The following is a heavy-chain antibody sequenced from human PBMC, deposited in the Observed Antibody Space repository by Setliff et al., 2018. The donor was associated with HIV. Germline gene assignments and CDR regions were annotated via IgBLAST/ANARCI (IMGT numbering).Heavy chain of an antibody. J-gene: IGHJ5*02. CDR3: ARQTYYYDNSGHNWFDP. V-gene: IGHV4-4*09. D-gene: IGHD3-22*01. Sequence: SETLSLTCTVSGGSISSYYWSWIRQPPGKGLEWIGYINTSGTTNYNPSLKSRVTISVDTSKNQVSRKLSSVTAADTAVYFCARQTYYYDNSGHNWFDPWGQGTLVTVSS. CDR1: GGSISSYY. CDR2: INTSGTT.